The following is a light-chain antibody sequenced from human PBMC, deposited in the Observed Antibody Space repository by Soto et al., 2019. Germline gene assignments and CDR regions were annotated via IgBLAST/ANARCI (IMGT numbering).Light chain of an antibody. Sequence: QPVLTQPPSVSGAPGQRVTISCTGSSSNIGTGYDVHWYRQLPGTAPKLLIYVNSGRPSGVPDRFSGSRSGTSASLAITGLQAEDEADYYCQSYDSSLSGVVFGGGTKLTVL. CDR3: QSYDSSLSGVV. J-gene: IGLJ2*01. V-gene: IGLV1-40*01. CDR1: SSNIGTGYD. CDR2: VNS.